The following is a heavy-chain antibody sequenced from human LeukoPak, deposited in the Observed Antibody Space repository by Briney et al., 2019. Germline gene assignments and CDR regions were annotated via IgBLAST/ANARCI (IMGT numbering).Heavy chain of an antibody. V-gene: IGHV3-23*01. CDR3: ANEIRPNDY. D-gene: IGHD4-17*01. CDR1: AFAFSNHA. J-gene: IGHJ4*02. Sequence: GGSLRLSCTASAFAFSNHAMSWVRQAPGKGLEWVSSISISGGTTYYADSVKGRFTISRENSKSTLYLQMNNLRADDMAVYYCANEIRPNDYWGQGTLVTVSS. CDR2: ISISGGTT.